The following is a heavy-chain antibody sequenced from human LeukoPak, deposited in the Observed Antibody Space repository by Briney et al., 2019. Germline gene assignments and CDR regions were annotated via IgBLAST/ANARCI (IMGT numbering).Heavy chain of an antibody. CDR2: MHYSGST. V-gene: IGHV4-39*07. CDR1: GGSISSTTHY. J-gene: IGHJ4*02. D-gene: IGHD6-6*01. Sequence: SETLSLTCTVSGGSISSTTHYWSWIRQPPGKGLEWIGSMHYSGSTYYNPSLKSRVTISVDTSKNQFSLKLSSVAAADTAVYYCARDDSIATARYWGQGTLVTVSS. CDR3: ARDDSIATARY.